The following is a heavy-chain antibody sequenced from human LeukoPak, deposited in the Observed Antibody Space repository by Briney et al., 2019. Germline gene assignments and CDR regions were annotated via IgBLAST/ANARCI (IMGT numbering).Heavy chain of an antibody. CDR2: ISGIRGST. CDR3: AKATRGITMIRGVISHYYYMDV. CDR1: GFTFSSYA. D-gene: IGHD3-10*01. V-gene: IGHV3-23*01. Sequence: AGSLTLSCAASGFTFSSYAMIWLRQAPGKGRDGVSAISGIRGSTEEPTTVKGRFTISRDKSTNTLYLQTNSLRAEDTAVYYCAKATRGITMIRGVISHYYYMDVWGKGTTVTVSS. J-gene: IGHJ6*03.